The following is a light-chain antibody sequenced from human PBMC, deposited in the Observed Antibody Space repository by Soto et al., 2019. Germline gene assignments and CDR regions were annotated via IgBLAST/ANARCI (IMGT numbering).Light chain of an antibody. Sequence: DIQMTQSPSTLSASVGDRVTITCRASQIIDTWLAWYQQKPGKAPKVLISKVSTLESGVPSRFSGSGSETAFILTITSLQPDDSDTYYFHQDKSAWTFGQGTK. J-gene: IGKJ1*01. CDR1: QIIDTW. CDR2: KVS. CDR3: HQDKSAWT. V-gene: IGKV1-5*03.